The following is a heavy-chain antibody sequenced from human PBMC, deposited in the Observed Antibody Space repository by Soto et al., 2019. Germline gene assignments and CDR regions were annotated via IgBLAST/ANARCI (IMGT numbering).Heavy chain of an antibody. Sequence: PSETLSLTCTVSGVSFSSYYWSWIRQPPGKGLEWIGYIHYSGTTSYNPSLKSRVTISVDTSKNQFSLNLSSVTAADTAVYFCARLDRDGYTKKNFDYWGQGTLVTVSS. CDR2: IHYSGTT. V-gene: IGHV4-59*08. CDR1: GVSFSSYY. D-gene: IGHD5-12*01. CDR3: ARLDRDGYTKKNFDY. J-gene: IGHJ4*02.